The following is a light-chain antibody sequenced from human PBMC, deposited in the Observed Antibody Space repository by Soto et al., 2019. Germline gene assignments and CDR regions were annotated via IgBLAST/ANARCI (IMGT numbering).Light chain of an antibody. CDR2: KVS. J-gene: IGKJ2*01. V-gene: IGKV2-30*02. CDR1: QSLVHSDGDIY. Sequence: DVVMTQSSLSLPVTLGQPASISCRSSQSLVHSDGDIYLNWFQQRPGQSPRRLIYKVSNRDSGVXDXYSGRGSGTDFTLKISRVEAEDIGVYYCMQGTPWPLTFGQGTKLELK. CDR3: MQGTPWPLT.